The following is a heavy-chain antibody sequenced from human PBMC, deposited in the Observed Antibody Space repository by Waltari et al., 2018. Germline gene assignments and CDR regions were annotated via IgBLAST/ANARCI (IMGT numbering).Heavy chain of an antibody. CDR1: GFTFSSYS. V-gene: IGHV3-21*05. CDR2: ISSSSTI. D-gene: IGHD6-6*01. J-gene: IGHJ4*02. Sequence: EVQLVESGGGLVKPGGSLRLSCAASGFTFSSYSMNWVRQAPGKGLEWVSYISSSSTIYYADSVKGRFTISRDNAKNSLYLQMNSLRAEDTAVYYCARVGIAARPDYWGQGTLVTVSS. CDR3: ARVGIAARPDY.